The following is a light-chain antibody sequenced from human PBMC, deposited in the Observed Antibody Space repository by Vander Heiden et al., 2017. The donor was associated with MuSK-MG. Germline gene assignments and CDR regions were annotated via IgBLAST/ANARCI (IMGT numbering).Light chain of an antibody. CDR2: TNN. Sequence: SPLPPPPSASGPPGQRGTISGSGSHSNIGTQIVSWYQHIPGTTPKLLIHTNNQRPSGVPDRFSGSKSGTSASLAISGLQSEDEADYFCEVWDDSLNGPVFGGGTKLTVL. CDR1: HSNIGTQI. V-gene: IGLV1-44*01. J-gene: IGLJ2*01. CDR3: EVWDDSLNGPV.